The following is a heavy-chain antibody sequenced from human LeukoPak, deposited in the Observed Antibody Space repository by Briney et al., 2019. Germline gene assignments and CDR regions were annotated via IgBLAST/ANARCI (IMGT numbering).Heavy chain of an antibody. CDR2: INHSGST. CDR3: ARGAGVTGTTDLDY. V-gene: IGHV4-34*01. J-gene: IGHJ4*02. D-gene: IGHD1-20*01. CDR1: GFTFSSYA. Sequence: GSLRLSCAASGFTFSSYAMSWIRQPPGKGLEWIGEINHSGSTNYNPSLKSRVTISVDTSKNQFSLKLSSVTAADTAVYYCARGAGVTGTTDLDYWGQGTLVTVSS.